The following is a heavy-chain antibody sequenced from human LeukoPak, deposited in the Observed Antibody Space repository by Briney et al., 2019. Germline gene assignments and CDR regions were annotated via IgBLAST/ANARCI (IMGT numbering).Heavy chain of an antibody. CDR1: EFTFSSYE. J-gene: IGHJ4*02. CDR2: ISSGGGSI. V-gene: IGHV3-48*03. Sequence: GGSLRLSCAASEFTFSSYEMNWVRQAPGKGLEWVSYISSGGGSISYADSVKGRFTISRDNAKNSLYLQMNSLRAEDTAVYYCARDGSRYGTGSFDYWGQGTLVTVSS. CDR3: ARDGSRYGTGSFDY. D-gene: IGHD3-10*01.